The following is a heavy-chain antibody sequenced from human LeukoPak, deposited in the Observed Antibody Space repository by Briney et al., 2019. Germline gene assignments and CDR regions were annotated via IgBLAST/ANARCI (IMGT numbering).Heavy chain of an antibody. CDR3: AREDPRTGYWFFDL. Sequence: PVGSLRLSCAASGFTLSSYWMHWVRQAPGKGLVWVSRMNSDGSSTTYADSAKGRFTISRDNGKNTLYLQMNSLRAEDTAVYYCAREDPRTGYWFFDLWGRGTLVTVSS. J-gene: IGHJ2*01. CDR2: MNSDGSST. CDR1: GFTLSSYW. V-gene: IGHV3-74*01.